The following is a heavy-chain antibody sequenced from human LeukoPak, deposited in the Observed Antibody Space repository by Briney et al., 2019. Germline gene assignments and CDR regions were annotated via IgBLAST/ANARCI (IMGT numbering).Heavy chain of an antibody. V-gene: IGHV3-7*01. CDR2: IKQDGSEK. J-gene: IGHJ6*03. CDR3: ARAIVYCSSTSCYTSYYYYYMDV. Sequence: GGSLRLSCAASGFTFSSYWMSWVRQAPGKGLEWVANIKQDGSEKYYVDSVKGRFTISRDNAKNSLYLQMNSLRAEDTAVYYCARAIVYCSSTSCYTSYYYYYMDVWGKGTTVTVSS. CDR1: GFTFSSYW. D-gene: IGHD2-2*02.